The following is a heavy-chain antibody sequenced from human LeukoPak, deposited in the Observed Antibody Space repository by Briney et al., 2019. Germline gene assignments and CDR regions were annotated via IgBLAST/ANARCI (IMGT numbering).Heavy chain of an antibody. CDR2: ISSSSSYI. CDR1: GFRFNTYW. J-gene: IGHJ6*03. Sequence: GGSLRLSCAASGFRFNTYWMSWVRQAPGRGLEWVSSISSSSSYIYYADSVKGRFTISRDNAKNSLYLQMNSLRAEDTAVYYCARFYYDIIYYMDVWGKGTTVTVSS. V-gene: IGHV3-21*01. D-gene: IGHD3-22*01. CDR3: ARFYYDIIYYMDV.